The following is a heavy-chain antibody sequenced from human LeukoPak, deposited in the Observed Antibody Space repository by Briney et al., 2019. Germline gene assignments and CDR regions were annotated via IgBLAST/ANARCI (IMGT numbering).Heavy chain of an antibody. CDR1: GDSISSGDYY. J-gene: IGHJ3*02. Sequence: SQTLSLTCSVSGDSISSGDYYWSWIRQSPGKGLEWIGYILYRGTTYYNPSLNRRLTMSVDPSKNHFSLTLSSVTAADTAMYYCARDRSGRGAESDAFDIWGQGTMVTVSS. V-gene: IGHV4-30-4*01. CDR3: ARDRSGRGAESDAFDI. D-gene: IGHD1-26*01. CDR2: ILYRGTT.